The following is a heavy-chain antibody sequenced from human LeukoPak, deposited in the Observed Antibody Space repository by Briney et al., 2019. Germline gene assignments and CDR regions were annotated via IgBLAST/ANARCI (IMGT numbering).Heavy chain of an antibody. CDR1: GGSFIGYY. J-gene: IGHJ4*02. V-gene: IGHV4-34*01. CDR2: INHSGST. D-gene: IGHD6-6*01. CDR3: ARAAGSIAARNFDY. Sequence: SETLSPTCPVYGGSFIGYYWSWVRPPPGKGLGWIGEINHSGSTNYNPSLKSRVTISVDTSKNQFSLKLSSVTAADTAVYYCARAAGSIAARNFDYWGQGTLVTVSS.